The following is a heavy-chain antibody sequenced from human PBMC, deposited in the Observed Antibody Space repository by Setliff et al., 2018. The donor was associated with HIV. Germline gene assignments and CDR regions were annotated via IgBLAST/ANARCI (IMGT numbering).Heavy chain of an antibody. V-gene: IGHV1-2*02. CDR3: ARRGYSYDTSGYYYYFDY. CDR1: GYTFTAHH. J-gene: IGHJ4*02. CDR2: IIPKSGET. Sequence: ASVKVSCKSSGYTFTAHHIHWVRQAPGQGPEWMGWIIPKSGETSYAEKFRGRVTMTRDTSLSTAYMELSWLTSDDTAVYYCARRGYSYDTSGYYYYFDYWGQGTLVTVSS. D-gene: IGHD3-22*01.